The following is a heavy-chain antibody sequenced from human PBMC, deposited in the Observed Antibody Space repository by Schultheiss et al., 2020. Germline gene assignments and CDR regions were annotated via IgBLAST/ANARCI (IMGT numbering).Heavy chain of an antibody. CDR2: ISGSGGRT. J-gene: IGHJ5*02. Sequence: GGSLRLSCAASGFTFSSFAMSWVRQAPGKGLEWVSVISGSGGRTYYADSVKGRFTISRDNSKNTLYLQMNSLRAEDTALYYCAKGLGSYTSNWVGLWGQGTLVTVSS. CDR3: AKGLGSYTSNWVGL. CDR1: GFTFSSFA. V-gene: IGHV3-23*01. D-gene: IGHD3-10*01.